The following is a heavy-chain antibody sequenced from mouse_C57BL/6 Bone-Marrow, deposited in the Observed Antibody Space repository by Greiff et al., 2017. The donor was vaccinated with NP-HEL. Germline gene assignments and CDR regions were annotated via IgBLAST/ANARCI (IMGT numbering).Heavy chain of an antibody. CDR3: ARRWLYYAMDY. D-gene: IGHD1-1*02. CDR1: GYTFTSYW. J-gene: IGHJ4*01. Sequence: QVQLQQPGTELVKPGASVKLSCKASGYTFTSYWMHWVKQRPGQGLEWIGNINPSNGGTNYTEKFKSKATLTVDKSSRTVHMQLSSLTSEDSAVYESARRWLYYAMDYWGQGTSVTVSS. V-gene: IGHV1-53*01. CDR2: INPSNGGT.